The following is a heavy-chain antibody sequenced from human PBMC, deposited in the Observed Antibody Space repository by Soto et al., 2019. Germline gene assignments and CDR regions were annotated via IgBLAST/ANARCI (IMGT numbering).Heavy chain of an antibody. D-gene: IGHD6-13*01. CDR1: GGSISSYY. J-gene: IGHJ6*02. V-gene: IGHV4-59*01. CDR2: IYYSGTS. Sequence: SETLSLTCTVSGGSISSYYWSWIRQPPGKGLEWIGHIYYSGTSNYNPSLKSRVTISVDTSKNQFSLKLSSVTAADTAVYYCAREEAAAGDYYGMDVWGQGTTVTVSS. CDR3: AREEAAAGDYYGMDV.